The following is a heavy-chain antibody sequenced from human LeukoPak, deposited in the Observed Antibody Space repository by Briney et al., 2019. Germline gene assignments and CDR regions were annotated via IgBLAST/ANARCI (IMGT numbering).Heavy chain of an antibody. CDR2: INTDWSWT. CDR1: GDSW. CDR3: VSFYETY. J-gene: IGHJ4*02. D-gene: IGHD2-2*01. Sequence: GGALRLSCAASGDSWIDWVGQAGGEGLVGVANINTDWSWTSYADSVKGRFTISKDNAKNTVYLQMNNLRAEDTAVYYCVSFYETYWGRGTLVTVSS. V-gene: IGHV3-74*01.